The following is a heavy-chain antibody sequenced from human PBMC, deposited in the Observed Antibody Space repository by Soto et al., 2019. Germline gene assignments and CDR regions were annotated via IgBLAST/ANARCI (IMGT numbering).Heavy chain of an antibody. Sequence: QVQLQESGPGLVRPSETLSLTCTVSSDSISSYYWIWIRQTPVKGLEWIGYTDYSGNTNYNPSLKSRVTISGDTSKNQFPLRLSSVTAADTAVYYCARAVGDPLYYLDYWGQGTLVTVSS. CDR1: SDSISSYY. CDR2: TDYSGNT. J-gene: IGHJ4*02. D-gene: IGHD6-19*01. CDR3: ARAVGDPLYYLDY. V-gene: IGHV4-59*08.